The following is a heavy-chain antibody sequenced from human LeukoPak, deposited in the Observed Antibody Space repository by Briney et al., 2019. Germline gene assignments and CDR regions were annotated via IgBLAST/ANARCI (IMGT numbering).Heavy chain of an antibody. CDR2: INPNSGGT. CDR1: GYTFTGYY. CDR3: ARSPTVRGVHFDY. V-gene: IGHV1-2*02. Sequence: ASVKVSCKASGYTFTGYYMHWVRQAPGQGLEWIGWINPNSGGTNYAQKFQGRVTMTRDTSISTAYMELSRLRSDDTAVYYCARSPTVRGVHFDYWGQGTLVTVSS. J-gene: IGHJ4*02. D-gene: IGHD3-10*01.